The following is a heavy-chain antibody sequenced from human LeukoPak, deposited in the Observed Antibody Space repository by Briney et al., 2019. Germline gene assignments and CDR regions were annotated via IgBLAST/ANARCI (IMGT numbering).Heavy chain of an antibody. D-gene: IGHD6-19*01. CDR2: IYPGDSDT. J-gene: IGHJ4*02. CDR3: ARRGIAVAGHFDY. CDR1: GYSFTSYW. V-gene: IGHV5-51*01. Sequence: GESLKISCKGSGYSFTSYWIGRVRQMPGKGLEWMGIIYPGDSDTRYSPSFQGQVTISADKSISTAYLQWSSLRASDTAMYYCARRGIAVAGHFDYWGQGTLVTVSS.